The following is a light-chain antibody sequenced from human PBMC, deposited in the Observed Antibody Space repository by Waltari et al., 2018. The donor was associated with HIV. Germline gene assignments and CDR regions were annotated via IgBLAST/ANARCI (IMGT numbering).Light chain of an antibody. V-gene: IGLV3-10*01. J-gene: IGLJ3*02. CDR3: YSADRSSTHNV. CDR2: ADS. Sequence: SYELTQPPSVSVSPGQTARITCSGDALPTKHAYWYQQKSGQAPGLVIYADSKRPPGIPERFAGSSSGTMATLTISGAQVEDEADYYCYSADRSSTHNVFGGGTKLTVL. CDR1: ALPTKH.